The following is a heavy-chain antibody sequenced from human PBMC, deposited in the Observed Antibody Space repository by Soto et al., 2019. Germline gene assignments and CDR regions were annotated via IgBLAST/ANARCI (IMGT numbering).Heavy chain of an antibody. D-gene: IGHD2-2*01. CDR3: ARGHIVLVPAAMSVYYYYGMDV. J-gene: IGHJ6*02. Sequence: QVQLVQSGAEVKKPGASVKVSCKASGYTFTSYDINWVRQATGQGLEWMGWMNPNSGNTGYAQKFQGRVTMTRNTSISTAYMELSSLRSEDTAVYYCARGHIVLVPAAMSVYYYYGMDVWGQGTTVTVSS. V-gene: IGHV1-8*01. CDR1: GYTFTSYD. CDR2: MNPNSGNT.